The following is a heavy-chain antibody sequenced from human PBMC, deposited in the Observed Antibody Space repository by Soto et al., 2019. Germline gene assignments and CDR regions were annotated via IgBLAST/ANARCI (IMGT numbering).Heavy chain of an antibody. V-gene: IGHV1-58*02. CDR3: AADGGQHDYGDYVLDY. J-gene: IGHJ4*02. CDR2: IVVGSGNT. Sequence: ASVKVSCKASGFTFTSSAMQWVRQARGQRLEWIGWIVVGSGNTNYAQKFQERVTITRDMSTSTAYMELSSLRSEDTAVYYCAADGGQHDYGDYVLDYWGQGTLVTFSS. CDR1: GFTFTSSA. D-gene: IGHD4-17*01.